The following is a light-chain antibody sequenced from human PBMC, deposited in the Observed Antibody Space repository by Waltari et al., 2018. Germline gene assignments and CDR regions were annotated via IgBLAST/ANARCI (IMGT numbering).Light chain of an antibody. CDR1: SSNIGSNT. Sequence: QSVLTQPPSASGTPGPRVTISCSGSSSNIGSNTVNWYQQLPGTAPKLLTYSNNQRPSGVPDRFSGSKSGTSASLAISGLQSEDEADYYCAAWDDSLNGVVFGGGTKLTVL. V-gene: IGLV1-44*01. CDR3: AAWDDSLNGVV. J-gene: IGLJ2*01. CDR2: SNN.